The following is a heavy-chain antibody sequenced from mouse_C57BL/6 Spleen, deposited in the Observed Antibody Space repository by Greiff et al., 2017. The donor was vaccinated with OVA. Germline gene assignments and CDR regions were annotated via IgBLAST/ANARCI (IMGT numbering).Heavy chain of an antibody. Sequence: QVQLQQPGAELVKPGASVKMSCKASGYTFTSYWITWVKQRPGQGLEWIGDIYPGSGSTNYNEKFKSKATLTVDTSSSTAYMQLSSLTSEDSAVYYCARQGEDYDYPFAYWGQGTLVTVSA. J-gene: IGHJ3*01. CDR2: IYPGSGST. CDR3: ARQGEDYDYPFAY. CDR1: GYTFTSYW. V-gene: IGHV1-55*01. D-gene: IGHD2-4*01.